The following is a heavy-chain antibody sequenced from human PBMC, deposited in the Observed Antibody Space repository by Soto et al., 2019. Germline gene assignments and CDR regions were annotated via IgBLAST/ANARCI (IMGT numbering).Heavy chain of an antibody. J-gene: IGHJ4*02. Sequence: QVQLQQWGAGLLKPSETLSLTCAVYGGSFSGYYWSWIRQPPGKGLEWIGEINHSGSTNYNPSLKSRVTISVDPSKNQFSLKLSSVTAADTAVYYCARYSHCSGGSCYIDYWGQGTLVTVSS. V-gene: IGHV4-34*01. CDR2: INHSGST. CDR3: ARYSHCSGGSCYIDY. D-gene: IGHD2-15*01. CDR1: GGSFSGYY.